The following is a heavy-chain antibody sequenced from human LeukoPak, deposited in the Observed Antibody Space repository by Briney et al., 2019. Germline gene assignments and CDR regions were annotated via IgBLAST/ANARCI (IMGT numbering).Heavy chain of an antibody. CDR1: GSSISSGDY. CDR2: LFHSGNT. Sequence: SETLSLTCTVSGSSISSGDYWGWIRQPPGKGLEWIASLFHSGNTYYNPSLKSRVTISVDTSKNQFSLKLSSLTAADTAVYYCARDFSYHVSGSYSHFDCWGQGILVTVSS. V-gene: IGHV4-38-2*02. D-gene: IGHD3-10*01. J-gene: IGHJ4*02. CDR3: ARDFSYHVSGSYSHFDC.